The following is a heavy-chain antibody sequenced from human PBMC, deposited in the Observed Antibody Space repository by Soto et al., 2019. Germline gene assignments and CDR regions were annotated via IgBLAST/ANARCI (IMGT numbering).Heavy chain of an antibody. V-gene: IGHV1-46*01. CDR1: GYTFTSYY. D-gene: IGHD2-2*01. CDR2: INPSGGST. J-gene: IGHJ6*02. Sequence: GASVKVSCKASGYTFTSYYMHWVRQAPGQGLEWMGIINPSGGSTSYAQKFQGRVTMTRDTSTSTAYVELSSLRSEDTAVYYCATVVVPAAMESVTPRYYYGMDVWGQGTTVTVSS. CDR3: ATVVVPAAMESVTPRYYYGMDV.